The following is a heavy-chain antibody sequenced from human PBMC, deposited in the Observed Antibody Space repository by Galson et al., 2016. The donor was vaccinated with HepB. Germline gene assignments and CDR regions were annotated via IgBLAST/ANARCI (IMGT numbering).Heavy chain of an antibody. Sequence: SLRLSCAASGFTFNIYAMTWVRQAPGKGLQWVPAISGDGRGTYYADSVKGRFTISRDNSKTTVYLQMDSLRAEDTAVYYCVRDTFGAFDPWGQGALVTVSS. CDR2: ISGDGRGT. CDR1: GFTFNIYA. V-gene: IGHV3-23*01. J-gene: IGHJ5*02. CDR3: VRDTFGAFDP. D-gene: IGHD3-16*01.